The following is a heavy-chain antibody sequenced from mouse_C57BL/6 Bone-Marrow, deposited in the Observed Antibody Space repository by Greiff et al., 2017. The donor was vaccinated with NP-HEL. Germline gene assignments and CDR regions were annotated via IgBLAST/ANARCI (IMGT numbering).Heavy chain of an antibody. CDR3: ARSDYYGSRDFDY. J-gene: IGHJ2*01. Sequence: QGQLQPSGPELVKPGASVKLFFQASGYTFTSYDINWVKQRPGQGLEWIGWIYSRDGSTKYNEKFKGKATLTVDTSSSTAYMELHSLTSEDSAVYFCARSDYYGSRDFDYWGQGTTLTVSS. CDR2: IYSRDGST. D-gene: IGHD1-1*01. CDR1: GYTFTSYD. V-gene: IGHV1-85*01.